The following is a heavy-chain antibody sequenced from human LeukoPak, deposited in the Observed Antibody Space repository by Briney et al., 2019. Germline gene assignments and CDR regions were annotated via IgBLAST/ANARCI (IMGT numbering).Heavy chain of an antibody. J-gene: IGHJ6*03. CDR2: INPNSGGT. Sequence: ASVKVSCKASGYTFTGYYMHWVRQAPGQGLEWMGWINPNSGGTNYAQKFQGRVTMTRDTSISTAYVELSRLRSDDTAVYYCARDILRSLYYYMDVWGKGTTVTVSS. D-gene: IGHD3-3*01. V-gene: IGHV1-2*02. CDR1: GYTFTGYY. CDR3: ARDILRSLYYYMDV.